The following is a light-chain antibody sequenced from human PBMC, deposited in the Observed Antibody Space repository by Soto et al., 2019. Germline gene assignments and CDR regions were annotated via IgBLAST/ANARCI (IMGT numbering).Light chain of an antibody. CDR2: WAS. J-gene: IGKJ4*01. CDR3: QQYYSFLT. CDR1: QSVLYSSNNKNY. V-gene: IGKV4-1*01. Sequence: DIVMTQSPDSLAVSLGERATMNCKSRQSVLYSSNNKNYLAWYQQKPGQPPKLLIYWASTRESGVPDRFSGSGSGTGFTLTISSLQAEDVAVYYCQQYYSFLTFGGGTKVDIK.